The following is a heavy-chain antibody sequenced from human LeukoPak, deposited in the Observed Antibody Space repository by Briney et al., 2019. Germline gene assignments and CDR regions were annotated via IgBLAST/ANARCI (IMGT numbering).Heavy chain of an antibody. CDR1: GYTFTSYG. Sequence: ASVKVSCKASGYTFTSYGISWVRQAPGQGLEWMGWINPNSGGTNYAQKFQGRVTMTRDTSISTAYMELSRLRSDDTAVYYCARDPDDYSNYNWFDPWGQGTLVTVSS. V-gene: IGHV1-2*02. CDR2: INPNSGGT. J-gene: IGHJ5*02. CDR3: ARDPDDYSNYNWFDP. D-gene: IGHD4-11*01.